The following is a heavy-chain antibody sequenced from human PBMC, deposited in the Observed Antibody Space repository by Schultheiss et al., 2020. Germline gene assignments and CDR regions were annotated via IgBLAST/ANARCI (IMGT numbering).Heavy chain of an antibody. CDR2: IYYSGST. V-gene: IGHV4-31*03. D-gene: IGHD2-2*01. J-gene: IGHJ5*02. Sequence: LRLSCTVSGGSISSGGYYWSWIRQHPGKGLEWIGYIYYSGSTYYNPSLKSRVTISVDTSKNQFSLKLSSVTAADTAVYYCARDLGPAAKGWFDPWGQGTLVTVSS. CDR1: GGSISSGGYY. CDR3: ARDLGPAAKGWFDP.